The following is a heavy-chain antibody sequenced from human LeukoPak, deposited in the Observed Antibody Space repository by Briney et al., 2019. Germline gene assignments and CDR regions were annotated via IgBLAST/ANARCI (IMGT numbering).Heavy chain of an antibody. D-gene: IGHD3-22*01. V-gene: IGHV5-51*01. J-gene: IGHJ6*03. CDR2: IYPDDSDT. Sequence: GESLKISCKGSGYSFTSYWIGWVRQMPGKGLEWMGIIYPDDSDTRYSPSFQGQVTISADKSISTAYLQWSTLRASGTAIYYCARHSYDSSDFHYMDVWGKGTTVTISS. CDR3: ARHSYDSSDFHYMDV. CDR1: GYSFTSYW.